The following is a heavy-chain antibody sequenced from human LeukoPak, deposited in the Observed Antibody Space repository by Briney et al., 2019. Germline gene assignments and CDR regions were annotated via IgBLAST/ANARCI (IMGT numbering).Heavy chain of an antibody. D-gene: IGHD5-18*01. Sequence: GGSLRLSCVASRFTFSNHYMSWVRRAPGKGLEWVATIKPDGSETFYVDSVKGRFTVSRDNAKNSLYLQMSSLRAEDTAVYHCARNLVHLWNVFDFWGLGTMVTVSS. CDR1: RFTFSNHY. CDR3: ARNLVHLWNVFDF. J-gene: IGHJ3*01. CDR2: IKPDGSET. V-gene: IGHV3-7*01.